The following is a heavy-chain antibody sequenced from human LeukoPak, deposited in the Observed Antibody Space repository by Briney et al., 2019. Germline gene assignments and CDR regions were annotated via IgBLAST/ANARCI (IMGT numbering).Heavy chain of an antibody. D-gene: IGHD3-22*01. CDR1: GYTFTSYG. V-gene: IGHV1-18*01. J-gene: IGHJ4*02. Sequence: ASVKVSCKASGYTFTSYGISWVGQAPGQGLEWMGWISAYNGNTKYAQKFQGRVTMTTDTSTSTAYMELRSLRSDDTAVYYCARGHRTAAYDSSGSDYWGQGTLVTVSS. CDR2: ISAYNGNT. CDR3: ARGHRTAAYDSSGSDY.